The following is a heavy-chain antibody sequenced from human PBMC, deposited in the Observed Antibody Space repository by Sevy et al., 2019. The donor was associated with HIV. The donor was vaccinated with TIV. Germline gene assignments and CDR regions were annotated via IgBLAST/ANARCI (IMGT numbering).Heavy chain of an antibody. V-gene: IGHV4-39*01. CDR3: ARQGGSCKRGPCYAFFDF. J-gene: IGHJ4*02. CDR1: GGSINRSSYY. D-gene: IGHD2-2*01. CDR2: IHSGGNA. Sequence: SETLSLTCTVSGGSINRSSYYWGWIRQPPGKGLEWIASIHSGGNAYYNPSLKGRVTVSVDTSKNQVSLKRTSVTAADTAVYYCARQGGSCKRGPCYAFFDFWGQGTLVTVSS.